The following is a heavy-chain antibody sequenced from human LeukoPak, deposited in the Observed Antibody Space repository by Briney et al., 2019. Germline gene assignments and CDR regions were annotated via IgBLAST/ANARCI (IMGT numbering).Heavy chain of an antibody. V-gene: IGHV3-30*04. CDR2: ISSDGSDK. J-gene: IGHJ4*02. CDR3: ASDYYDTGVYYYFDY. CDR1: GFSFSNFA. Sequence: GGSLRLSCAAAGFSFSNFAVHWVRQAPGKGLEWVAVISSDGSDKYYADSVKGRFTISRDNSKNTLWLQMNSLRAEDSAVYYCASDYYDTGVYYYFDYWGQGTLVTVSS. D-gene: IGHD3-22*01.